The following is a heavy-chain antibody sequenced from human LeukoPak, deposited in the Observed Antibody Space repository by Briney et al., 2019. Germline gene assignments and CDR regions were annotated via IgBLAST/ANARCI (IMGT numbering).Heavy chain of an antibody. CDR3: AKDAHYCSSTSCYEAYYMDV. V-gene: IGHV3-30*02. Sequence: GGSLRLSCAASGFTFSSYGMHWVRQAPGKGLEWVAFIRYDGSNKYYADSVKGRFTISRDNSKNTLYLQMNSLRAEDTAVYYCAKDAHYCSSTSCYEAYYMDVWGKGTTVTISS. CDR2: IRYDGSNK. J-gene: IGHJ6*03. CDR1: GFTFSSYG. D-gene: IGHD2-2*01.